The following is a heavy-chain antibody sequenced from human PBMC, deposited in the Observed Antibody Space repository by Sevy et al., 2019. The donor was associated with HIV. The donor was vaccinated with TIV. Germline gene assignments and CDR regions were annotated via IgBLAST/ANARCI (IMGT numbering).Heavy chain of an antibody. CDR1: GFTFSSYG. Sequence: GGSLRLSCAASGFTFSSYGMHWVRQAPGKGLEWVAVIWYDGSNKYYADSVKGRFTISRDNSKNTLYLQMNSLRAEDTAVYYCARDIVGATYAFDIWGQGTIVTVSS. CDR2: IWYDGSNK. J-gene: IGHJ3*02. D-gene: IGHD1-26*01. V-gene: IGHV3-33*01. CDR3: ARDIVGATYAFDI.